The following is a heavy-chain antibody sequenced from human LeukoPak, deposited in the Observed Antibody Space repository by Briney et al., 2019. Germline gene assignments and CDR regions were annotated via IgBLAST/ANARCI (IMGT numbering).Heavy chain of an antibody. J-gene: IGHJ4*02. CDR3: ARGGRYYDILTGYYRSGASTHYFDY. CDR2: INHSGST. Sequence: PSETLSLTCTVSGGSISSYYWSWIRQPPGKGLEWIGEINHSGSTNYNPSLKSRVTISVDTSKNQFSLKLSSVTAADTAVYYCARGGRYYDILTGYYRSGASTHYFDYWGQGTLVTVSS. D-gene: IGHD3-9*01. CDR1: GGSISSYY. V-gene: IGHV4-34*01.